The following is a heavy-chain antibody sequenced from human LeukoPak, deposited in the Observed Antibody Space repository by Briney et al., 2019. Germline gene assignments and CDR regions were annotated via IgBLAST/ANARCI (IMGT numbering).Heavy chain of an antibody. CDR2: TYYRSQWYY. J-gene: IGHJ6*02. Sequence: SQTLSLTCAISGDSVSSISVAWNWIRQSPSRGLEWLGRTYYRSQWYYKYAVSVKSPIHISPDTSKNQSSLQPTSVPPQDTAVYYCSLARSGYHYGMDAWGQGTTVTVSS. CDR3: SLARSGYHYGMDA. V-gene: IGHV6-1*01. CDR1: GDSVSSISVA. D-gene: IGHD1-14*01.